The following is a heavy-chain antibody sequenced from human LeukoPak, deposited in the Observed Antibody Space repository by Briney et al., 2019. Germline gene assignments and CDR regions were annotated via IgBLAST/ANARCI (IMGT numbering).Heavy chain of an antibody. D-gene: IGHD1-26*01. CDR3: ARDPVEWELLLDY. V-gene: IGHV3-7*01. J-gene: IGHJ4*02. CDR1: GFTFSDYA. CDR2: MNIDGSEK. Sequence: GGSLRLSCLTSGFTFSDYAMSWVRQAPGKRPEWVANMNIDGSEKYYADSVKGRFSISRDNARNSVYLQMASLRVEDTAVYYCARDPVEWELLLDYWGQGTLVTVSS.